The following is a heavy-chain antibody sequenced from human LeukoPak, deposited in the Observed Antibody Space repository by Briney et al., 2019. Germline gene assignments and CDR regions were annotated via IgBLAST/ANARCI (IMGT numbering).Heavy chain of an antibody. V-gene: IGHV3-21*01. J-gene: IGHJ4*02. D-gene: IGHD1-7*01. CDR2: ISSSNSYI. CDR3: ARGGLELDY. CDR1: GFTFSTYS. Sequence: GGSLRLSCAASGFTFSTYSMNWVRQAPGKGLEWVPSISSSNSYIYYADSMKGRLTISRDNAKNALYLQMNSLRAEDTAVYYCARGGLELDYWGQGTLVTVSS.